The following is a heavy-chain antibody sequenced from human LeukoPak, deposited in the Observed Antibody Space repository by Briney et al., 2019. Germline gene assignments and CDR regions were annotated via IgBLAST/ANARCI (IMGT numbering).Heavy chain of an antibody. D-gene: IGHD3-9*01. CDR1: EFTFSSYT. J-gene: IGHJ4*02. Sequence: PGGSLRLSCAASEFTFSSYTMNWVRQAPGKGLEWVSSISSSSSYIYYADSVKGRFTISRDNAKNSLYLQMNSLRAEDTAVYYCARVHLYYDILTGYYIPDYFDYWGQGTLVTVSS. CDR2: ISSSSSYI. CDR3: ARVHLYYDILTGYYIPDYFDY. V-gene: IGHV3-21*01.